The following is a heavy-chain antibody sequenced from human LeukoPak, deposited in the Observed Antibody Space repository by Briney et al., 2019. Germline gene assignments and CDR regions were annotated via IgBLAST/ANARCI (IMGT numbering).Heavy chain of an antibody. Sequence: SGALSLTCTVSGGSISSSSYYWGWIRQPPGKGLEWIGIIYYGGSTYYNPSLKSRVTISVDTSKNQFSLKLSSVTAADTAVYYCARRGGSGWYSLDYWGQGTLVTVS. J-gene: IGHJ4*02. CDR2: IYYGGST. CDR3: ARRGGSGWYSLDY. CDR1: GGSISSSSYY. V-gene: IGHV4-39*01. D-gene: IGHD6-19*01.